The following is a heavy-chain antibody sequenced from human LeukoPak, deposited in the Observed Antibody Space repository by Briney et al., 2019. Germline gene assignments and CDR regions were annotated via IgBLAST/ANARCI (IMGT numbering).Heavy chain of an antibody. V-gene: IGHV4-38-2*02. CDR2: IYHSGNT. J-gene: IGHJ6*03. D-gene: IGHD2-2*03. Sequence: SETLSLTCTVSGYSISSGYYWGWIRQPPGKGLEWIGSIYHSGNTYYNPSLKSRVTISVDTSKNQFSLKLSSVTAADTAVYYCARGGYCSSTSFTGFCYYYMDVWGKGTTVTVSS. CDR1: GYSISSGYY. CDR3: ARGGYCSSTSFTGFCYYYMDV.